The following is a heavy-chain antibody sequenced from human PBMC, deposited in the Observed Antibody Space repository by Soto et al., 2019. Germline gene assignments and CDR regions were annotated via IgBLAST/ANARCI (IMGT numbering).Heavy chain of an antibody. Sequence: QVQLQESGPGLVKPSETLSLTCTVSGGSISSYYWSWIRQPPGKGLEWIGYIHYTGSTDHNPSLKDRATISVDASNNHFSLKLSSVTAADTAVYYCARPFCSGSGCYSFDYWGQGTLVTVSS. CDR2: IHYTGST. CDR3: ARPFCSGSGCYSFDY. CDR1: GGSISSYY. J-gene: IGHJ4*02. V-gene: IGHV4-59*08. D-gene: IGHD2-15*01.